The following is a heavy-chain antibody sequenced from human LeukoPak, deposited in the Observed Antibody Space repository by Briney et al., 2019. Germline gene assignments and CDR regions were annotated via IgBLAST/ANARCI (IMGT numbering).Heavy chain of an antibody. CDR3: AREGGSWYFDY. Sequence: GGSPRLSCAASGFTVSSNYMSWVRQAPGKGLEWVSVIYSGGSTYYADSVKGRFTISRDNSKNTLYLQMNSLRAEDTAVYYCAREGGSWYFDYWGQGTLVTVSS. J-gene: IGHJ4*02. V-gene: IGHV3-53*01. CDR1: GFTVSSNY. D-gene: IGHD2-15*01. CDR2: IYSGGST.